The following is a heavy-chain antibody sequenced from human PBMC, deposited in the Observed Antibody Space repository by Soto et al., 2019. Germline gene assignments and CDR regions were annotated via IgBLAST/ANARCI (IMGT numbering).Heavy chain of an antibody. CDR3: ARRAIPGRYFYYYGMDV. CDR2: IYPGDSDT. Sequence: PGESLKISCKGSGYSFTNYWITWVRQMPGKGLEWMGIIYPGDSDTRYSPSFQGQVTISADKSISTAYLQWSSLKASDTAMYYCARRAIPGRYFYYYGMDVWGQGTTVTVSS. J-gene: IGHJ6*02. V-gene: IGHV5-51*01. D-gene: IGHD3-9*01. CDR1: GYSFTNYW.